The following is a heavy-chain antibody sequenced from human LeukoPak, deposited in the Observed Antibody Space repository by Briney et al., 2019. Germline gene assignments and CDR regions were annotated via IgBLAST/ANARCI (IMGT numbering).Heavy chain of an antibody. Sequence: GGSLRLSCAASGFTFSSYSMNWVRQAPGKGLEWVSSISSSSSYIYYADSVKGRFTISRDNSKNTVYLQMNSLRPEDTAVYYCAARRLTVTTEIDYWGQGTLVTVSS. CDR1: GFTFSSYS. V-gene: IGHV3-21*01. CDR2: ISSSSSYI. D-gene: IGHD4-17*01. J-gene: IGHJ4*02. CDR3: AARRLTVTTEIDY.